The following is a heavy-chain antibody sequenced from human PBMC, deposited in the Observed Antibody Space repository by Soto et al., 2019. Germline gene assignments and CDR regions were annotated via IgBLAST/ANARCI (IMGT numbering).Heavy chain of an antibody. D-gene: IGHD1-26*01. J-gene: IGHJ3*02. CDR2: IYYSGST. Sequence: SETLSLTCTVSGGSISTYYWSWIRQPPGKGLEWIGYIYYSGSTNYNPSLKSRVTISVDTSKNQFSLKLSSVTAADTAVYYCARRYGSAFDSWGQGTMVTVSS. V-gene: IGHV4-59*08. CDR3: ARRYGSAFDS. CDR1: GGSISTYY.